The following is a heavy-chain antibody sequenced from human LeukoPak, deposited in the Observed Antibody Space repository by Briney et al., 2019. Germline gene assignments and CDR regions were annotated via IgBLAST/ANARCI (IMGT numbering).Heavy chain of an antibody. J-gene: IGHJ6*03. CDR3: ARASVTTDYYYYYMDV. CDR2: ISSSSSTI. V-gene: IGHV3-48*01. CDR1: GFTFSSYS. D-gene: IGHD4-17*01. Sequence: PGGSLRLSCAASGFTFSSYSMNWVRQAPGKGLEWVSYISSSSSTIYYADSVKGRFTISRDNAKNSLYLQMNSLRAEDTAVYYCARASVTTDYYYYYMDVWGKGTPVTVSS.